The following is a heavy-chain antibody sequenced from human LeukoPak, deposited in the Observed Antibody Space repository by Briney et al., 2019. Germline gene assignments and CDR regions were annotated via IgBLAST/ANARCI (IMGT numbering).Heavy chain of an antibody. D-gene: IGHD5-12*01. J-gene: IGHJ4*02. CDR1: GYTFTGYY. CDR2: INPNSGGT. V-gene: IGHV1-2*02. CDR3: ASYLWGSSGYVVDY. Sequence: AASVKVSCKASGYTFTGYYMHWVRQAPGQGLEWMGWINPNSGGTNYAQKFQGRVTMTRDTSISTAYMELSRLRSDDTGVYYCASYLWGSSGYVVDYWGQGTLVTVSS.